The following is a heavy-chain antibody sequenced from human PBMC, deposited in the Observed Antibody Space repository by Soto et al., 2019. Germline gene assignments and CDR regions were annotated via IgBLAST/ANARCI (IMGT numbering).Heavy chain of an antibody. J-gene: IGHJ4*02. V-gene: IGHV3-66*01. D-gene: IGHD3-10*01. CDR3: ARDSYYYGSGTGGFDY. CDR1: GFSVSSNY. Sequence: GGSLRLSCAASGFSVSSNYMSWVRQAPGKGLEWVSVIYSGGSTYYADSVKGRFTISRDSSKNTLYLQMNSLRAEDTAVYYCARDSYYYGSGTGGFDYWGQGTLVTVSS. CDR2: IYSGGST.